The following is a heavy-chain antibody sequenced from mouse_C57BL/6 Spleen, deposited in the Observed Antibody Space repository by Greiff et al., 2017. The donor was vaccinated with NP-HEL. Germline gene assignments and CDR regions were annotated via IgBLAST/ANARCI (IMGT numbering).Heavy chain of an antibody. J-gene: IGHJ2*01. Sequence: VQLQQSGAELARPGASVKMSCKASGYTFTSYTMHWVKQRPGQGLEWIGYINPSSGFTKYNQKFKDKATLTADKSSSTAYRRLSSLTSEDSAVYYCARDDGYYVGYWGQGTTLTVAS. V-gene: IGHV1-4*01. CDR1: GYTFTSYT. CDR2: INPSSGFT. D-gene: IGHD2-3*01. CDR3: ARDDGYYVGY.